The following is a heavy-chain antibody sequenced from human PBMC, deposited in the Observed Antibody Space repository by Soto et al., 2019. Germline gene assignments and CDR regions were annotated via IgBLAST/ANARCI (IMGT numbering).Heavy chain of an antibody. V-gene: IGHV4-4*08. J-gene: IGHJ4*02. CDR2: VSSTGST. Sequence: LAETLSLTCTVSGASITQYYWNWIRQSPGKGLEWIVSVSSTGSTVFNPSLTSRVTVSLDTSKNQFSLKLTSVTAADTAVYYCAREKITGLFAYWGQGTLVTVSS. D-gene: IGHD2-8*02. CDR1: GASITQYY. CDR3: AREKITGLFAY.